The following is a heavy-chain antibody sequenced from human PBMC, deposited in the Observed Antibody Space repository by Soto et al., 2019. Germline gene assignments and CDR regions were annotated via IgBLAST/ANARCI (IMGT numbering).Heavy chain of an antibody. Sequence: PSETLSLTCTVSGGSVSGDTHYWSGIRQPPGKRLEWIGFIYSSGSINYNPPLKSRVTMSVDTSKNQFSLKLRSVIVADTAVYHCARFVRSCSDTTCYTRADVWGQGTTVTVSS. CDR2: IYSSGSI. D-gene: IGHD2-2*02. CDR1: GGSVSGDTHY. V-gene: IGHV4-61*01. J-gene: IGHJ6*02. CDR3: ARFVRSCSDTTCYTRADV.